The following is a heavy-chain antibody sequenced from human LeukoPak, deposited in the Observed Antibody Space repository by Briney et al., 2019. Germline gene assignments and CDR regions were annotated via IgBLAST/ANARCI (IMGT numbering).Heavy chain of an antibody. Sequence: GGSLRLSCAASGFTFSSYGMHWVRQAPGKGLEWVAVIWYDGSNKYYADSVKGRFTISRDNSKNTLYLQMNSLRAEDTAMYYCARTSNYGYVDYWGQGTLVTVSS. V-gene: IGHV3-33*01. CDR3: ARTSNYGYVDY. D-gene: IGHD5-18*01. CDR2: IWYDGSNK. CDR1: GFTFSSYG. J-gene: IGHJ4*02.